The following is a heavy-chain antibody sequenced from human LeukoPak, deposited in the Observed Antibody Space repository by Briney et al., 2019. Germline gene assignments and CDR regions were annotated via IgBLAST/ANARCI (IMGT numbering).Heavy chain of an antibody. CDR3: ARDLSGMDV. Sequence: PSGTLSLTCAVSGGSISSSNWWTWVRQPPGKGLEWIGEIHQSGTTNYIPSLRSRVTISLDKSKNQFSLKLSSVTAAHTAVYYCARDLSGMDVWGQGTTVTVSS. CDR1: GGSISSSNW. V-gene: IGHV4-4*02. J-gene: IGHJ6*02. CDR2: IHQSGTT.